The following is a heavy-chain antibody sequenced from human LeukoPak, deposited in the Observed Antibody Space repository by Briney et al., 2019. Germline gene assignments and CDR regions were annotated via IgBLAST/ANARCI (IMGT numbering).Heavy chain of an antibody. V-gene: IGHV4-59*08. J-gene: IGHJ3*02. CDR3: ARHSLEWELLGNDAFDI. CDR2: IYYSGTT. CDR1: GGSFSSYY. D-gene: IGHD1-26*01. Sequence: SETLSLTCAVYGGSFSSYYWSWIRQPPGKGLEWIGHIYYSGTTNYNASLKSRVTISLDTSKSQFSLEVISVTAADTAMYYCARHSLEWELLGNDAFDIWGQGTMVTVSS.